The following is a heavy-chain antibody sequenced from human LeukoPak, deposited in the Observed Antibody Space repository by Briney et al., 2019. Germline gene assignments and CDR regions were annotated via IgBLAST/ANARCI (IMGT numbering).Heavy chain of an antibody. J-gene: IGHJ4*02. V-gene: IGHV3-30-3*01. D-gene: IGHD3-10*01. CDR3: ARDVTMVRGLFDH. CDR1: GFNLNSYA. Sequence: GGSLRLSCAASGFNLNSYAMHWVRQAPGKGLEWVAVISYDGDNKYYGDPMQGRYTISRDNSKNTLYLQINRLRNEDRAVYYCARDVTMVRGLFDHWGQGPLVTVSS. CDR2: ISYDGDNK.